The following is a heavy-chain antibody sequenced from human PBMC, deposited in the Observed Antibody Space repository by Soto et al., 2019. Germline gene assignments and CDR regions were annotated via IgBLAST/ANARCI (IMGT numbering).Heavy chain of an antibody. CDR1: GVTFSSYW. J-gene: IGHJ4*02. Sequence: GGSLRLSCAASGVTFSSYWLHWVRQAPGEGLVWVSRINSDGSSTRYADSVKGRFTISRDNAKNTLYLQMNNLRAEDTAVYYCATQIAAGGGGWGQGTLVTVSS. D-gene: IGHD6-13*01. CDR3: ATQIAAGGGG. V-gene: IGHV3-74*01. CDR2: INSDGSST.